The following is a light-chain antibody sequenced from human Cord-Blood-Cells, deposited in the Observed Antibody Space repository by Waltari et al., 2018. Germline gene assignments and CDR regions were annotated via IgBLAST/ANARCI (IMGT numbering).Light chain of an antibody. Sequence: ALRMTQSPSSLSASTGDRVTITCRASQGISSYLAWYQQKPGKAPKLLSYAASTLQSGVPSRFSGSGSGTDFTLTISCLPSEDFATYCCQQYYSYPRTFGQGTKVEIK. CDR1: QGISSY. CDR2: AAS. CDR3: QQYYSYPRT. J-gene: IGKJ1*01. V-gene: IGKV1-8*01.